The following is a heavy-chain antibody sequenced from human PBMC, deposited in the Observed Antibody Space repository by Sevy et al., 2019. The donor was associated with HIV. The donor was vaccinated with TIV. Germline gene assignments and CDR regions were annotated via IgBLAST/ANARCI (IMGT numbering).Heavy chain of an antibody. CDR2: NIPIFGTA. CDR1: GGTFSSYA. J-gene: IGHJ3*02. D-gene: IGHD3-10*01. V-gene: IGHV1-69*13. Sequence: ASVKVSCKASGGTFSSYAISWVRQAPGQGLEWMGGNIPIFGTANYAQKFQGRVTITADESTSTAYMELSSLRSEDTAVYYCARDKLGYYGSRRHDDAFDIWGQGTMVTVSS. CDR3: ARDKLGYYGSRRHDDAFDI.